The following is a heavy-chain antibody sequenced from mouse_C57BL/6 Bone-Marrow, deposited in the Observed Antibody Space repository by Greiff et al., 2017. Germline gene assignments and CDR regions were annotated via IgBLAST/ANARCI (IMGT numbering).Heavy chain of an antibody. CDR1: GYSITSGYY. J-gene: IGHJ1*03. CDR3: ARGGIIITTVVADWYFDV. V-gene: IGHV3-6*01. CDR2: ISYDGSN. Sequence: EVQLQQSGPGLVKPSQSLSLTCSVTGYSITSGYYWNWIRQFPGNKLEWMGYISYDGSNNYNPSLKNRISITRDTSKNQFFLKLNSVTTEDTATYYCARGGIIITTVVADWYFDVWGTGTTVTVSS. D-gene: IGHD1-1*01.